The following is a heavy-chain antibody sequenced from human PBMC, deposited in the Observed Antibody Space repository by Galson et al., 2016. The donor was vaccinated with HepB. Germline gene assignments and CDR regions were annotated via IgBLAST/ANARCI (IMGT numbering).Heavy chain of an antibody. CDR1: GFVFSNFG. V-gene: IGHV3-23*01. J-gene: IGHJ4*02. CDR2: ISTRRTT. Sequence: SLRLSCAASGFVFSNFGLSWVRQAPGKGLEWVASISTRRTTYYSDSVQGRFTIPRDNSYNTLYLQMNGLRAEDTAVYYCAKERLVRRIFDHWGQGTLLTVSS. D-gene: IGHD1-1*01. CDR3: AKERLVRRIFDH.